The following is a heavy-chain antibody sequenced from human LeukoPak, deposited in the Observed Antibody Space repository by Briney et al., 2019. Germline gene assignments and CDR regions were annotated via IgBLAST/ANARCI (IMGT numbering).Heavy chain of an antibody. V-gene: IGHV3-21*01. CDR2: ISSSSYI. Sequence: GGSLRLSCAASGFTFSSYSMNWVRQAPGKGLEWVSSISSSSYIYYADSVKGRFTISRDNAKNSLYLQMNSLRAEDTAVYYCARRKSDYDFWSGYYLPGWFDPWGQGTLVTVSS. J-gene: IGHJ5*02. CDR3: ARRKSDYDFWSGYYLPGWFDP. D-gene: IGHD3-3*01. CDR1: GFTFSSYS.